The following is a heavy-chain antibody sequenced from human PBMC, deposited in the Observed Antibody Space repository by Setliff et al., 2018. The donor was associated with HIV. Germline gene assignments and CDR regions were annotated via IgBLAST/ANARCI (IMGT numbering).Heavy chain of an antibody. D-gene: IGHD5-12*01. CDR3: ARPGYSGYDFMDV. J-gene: IGHJ6*03. V-gene: IGHV1-18*01. CDR2: VSAYNHNT. CDR1: GYTFTNYG. Sequence: ASVKVSCKASGYTFTNYGLIWVRQAPGQGLEWMGWVSAYNHNTNYAQKLQGRVSMTTDTSTSTAYMELSRLRSDDTAVYYCARPGYSGYDFMDVWGKGTTVTVSS.